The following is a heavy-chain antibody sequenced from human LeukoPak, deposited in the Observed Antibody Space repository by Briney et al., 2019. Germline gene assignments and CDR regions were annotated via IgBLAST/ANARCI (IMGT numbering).Heavy chain of an antibody. CDR1: GFTFSSYA. J-gene: IGHJ4*02. CDR3: AKDRNSEYFDY. Sequence: GASLRLSCAASGFTFSSYAMSWVRQAPGKGLEWVSAISGSGGSTYYADSVKGRFTTSRDNSKNTLYLQMNSLRAEDTAVYYCAKDRNSEYFDYWGQGTLVTVSS. D-gene: IGHD1-26*01. CDR2: ISGSGGST. V-gene: IGHV3-23*01.